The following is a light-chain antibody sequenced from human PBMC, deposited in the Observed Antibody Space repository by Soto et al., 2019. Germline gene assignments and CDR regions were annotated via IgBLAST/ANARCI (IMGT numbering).Light chain of an antibody. CDR1: QSISRY. J-gene: IGKJ4*01. CDR2: ASS. Sequence: IQMTQSPSSLSASVGDRVTITCRASQSISRYLNWYQQKPGKALKLLIYASSNLQSGVPSRFSGGGSGTDFPLTIGGLQPEDFATYSCQQGYSTVVTFGGGTKVEI. V-gene: IGKV1-39*01. CDR3: QQGYSTVVT.